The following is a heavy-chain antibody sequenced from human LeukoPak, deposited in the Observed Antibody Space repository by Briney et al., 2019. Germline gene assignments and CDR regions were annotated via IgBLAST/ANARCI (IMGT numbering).Heavy chain of an antibody. CDR3: VRDGHRLYDYYYYYMDV. J-gene: IGHJ6*03. D-gene: IGHD2-2*02. CDR2: ISAYNGHT. Sequence: ASVKVSCKASGYTFTSYDINWVRQAPGQRLEWMGWISAYNGHTNYTQKLQGRVTMTTDTSTSTAYMELRSLRSDDTAVYFCVRDGHRLYDYYYYYMDVWGKGTTVTVSS. V-gene: IGHV1-18*01. CDR1: GYTFTSYD.